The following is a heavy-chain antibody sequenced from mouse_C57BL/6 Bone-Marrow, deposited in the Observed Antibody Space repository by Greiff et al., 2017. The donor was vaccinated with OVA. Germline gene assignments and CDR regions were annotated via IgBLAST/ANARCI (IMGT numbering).Heavy chain of an antibody. CDR1: GYTFTDYY. CDR2: IYPGSGNT. V-gene: IGHV1-76*01. J-gene: IGHJ3*01. CDR3: ARDFSWFAY. Sequence: VKLVESGAELVRPGASVKLSCKASGYTFTDYYINWVKQRPGQGLEWIARIYPGSGNTYYNEKFKGKATLTAEKSSSTAYMQLSSLTSEDSAVYFCARDFSWFAYWGQGTLVTVSA.